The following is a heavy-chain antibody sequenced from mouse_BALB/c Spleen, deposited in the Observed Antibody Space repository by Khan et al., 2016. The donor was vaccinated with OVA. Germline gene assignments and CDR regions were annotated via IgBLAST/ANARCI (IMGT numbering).Heavy chain of an antibody. D-gene: IGHD1-1*01. CDR1: GFTFSNYW. J-gene: IGHJ2*01. CDR3: SLYGRRGDY. V-gene: IGHV1-9*01. Sequence: QVQLQQSGAELMKPGASVKISCKATGFTFSNYWIEWIKQRPGHGLEWIGQILPGSNITNYNEKFKGKATFTAETSSNTAYMQLSSLTSEDSAVXYCSLYGRRGDYWGQGTTVTVSS. CDR2: ILPGSNIT.